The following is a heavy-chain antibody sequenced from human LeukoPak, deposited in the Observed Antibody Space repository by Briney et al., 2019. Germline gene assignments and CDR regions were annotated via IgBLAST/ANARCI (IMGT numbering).Heavy chain of an antibody. CDR2: IRYDGSNK. CDR3: AKVKGIAVAGTFVDY. J-gene: IGHJ4*02. CDR1: GFTFSSYG. Sequence: GGSLRLSCAASGFTFSSYGMHWVRQAPGKGLEWVAFIRYDGSNKYYADSVKGRFTISRDNSKNTLYLQMNSLRAEDTAVYYCAKVKGIAVAGTFVDYWGQGALVTVSS. V-gene: IGHV3-30*02. D-gene: IGHD6-19*01.